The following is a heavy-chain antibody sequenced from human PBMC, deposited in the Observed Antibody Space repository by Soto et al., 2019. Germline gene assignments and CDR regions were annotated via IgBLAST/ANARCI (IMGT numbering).Heavy chain of an antibody. Sequence: EVQLLESGGGLVQPGGSLRLSCAASGFTFNSYAMTGVRQVPGKGLEWVSAISGGGDTTSYADSVKGRFPVSRDGSKNTLYLQMSSLRAEDAALYYCAKGRGGSGSLTPRVDFWGQGTLVTVSS. V-gene: IGHV3-23*01. CDR3: AKGRGGSGSLTPRVDF. D-gene: IGHD3-10*01. CDR2: ISGGGDTT. CDR1: GFTFNSYA. J-gene: IGHJ4*02.